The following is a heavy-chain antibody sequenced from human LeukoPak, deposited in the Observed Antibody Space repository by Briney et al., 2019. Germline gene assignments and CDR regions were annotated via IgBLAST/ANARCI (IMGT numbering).Heavy chain of an antibody. V-gene: IGHV3-66*01. CDR3: ARGNDYYGSGSSYYFDY. D-gene: IGHD3-10*01. J-gene: IGHJ4*02. CDR2: IYSGGST. Sequence: GGSLRLSCAASGFTVSSNYMSWVRQAPGKGLEWVSVIYSGGSTYYADSVKGRFTISRDNSKNTLYLQMNSLRAEDTAVYYCARGNDYYGSGSSYYFDYWGQGTLVTVSS. CDR1: GFTVSSNY.